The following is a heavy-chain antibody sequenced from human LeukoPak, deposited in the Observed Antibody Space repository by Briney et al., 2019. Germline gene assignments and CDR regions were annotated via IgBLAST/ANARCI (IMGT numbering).Heavy chain of an antibody. CDR1: GFTFSSYG. Sequence: GSLRLSCAASGFTFSSYGMHWVRQAPGKGLEWVAVIWYDGSNKYYADSVKGRFTISRDNSKNTLYLQMNSLRAEDTAVYYCAREAASGYYIDYWGQGTLVTVSS. D-gene: IGHD5-12*01. V-gene: IGHV3-33*01. CDR2: IWYDGSNK. J-gene: IGHJ4*02. CDR3: AREAASGYYIDY.